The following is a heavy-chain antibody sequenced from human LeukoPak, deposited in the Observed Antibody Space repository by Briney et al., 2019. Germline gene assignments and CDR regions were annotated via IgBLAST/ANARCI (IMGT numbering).Heavy chain of an antibody. Sequence: GGSLRLSCEASGFTFTTYSMTWVRQAPGKGLEWVSIISSGSSAIFSADALKGRFTISRDDAKNLLYLDMNSLRAEDTAVYYCARGRDILTGYYKYHAFDIWGQGTMVTVSS. V-gene: IGHV3-21*01. J-gene: IGHJ3*02. CDR1: GFTFTTYS. CDR2: ISSGSSAI. CDR3: ARGRDILTGYYKYHAFDI. D-gene: IGHD3-9*01.